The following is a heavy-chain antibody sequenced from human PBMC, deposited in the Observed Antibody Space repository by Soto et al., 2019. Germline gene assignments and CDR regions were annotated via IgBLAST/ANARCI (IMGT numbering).Heavy chain of an antibody. Sequence: EVQLLESGGGLVQPGGSLRLSCAASGFTFRSYVMSWVRQAPGKGLEWISGISSDGGSTYYADSVKGRFTISRDNSKNTLYLQMNSLRAEDAAVYYCAGQGAILDAFDIWGQGTLVTVSS. CDR2: ISSDGGST. CDR3: AGQGAILDAFDI. D-gene: IGHD1-26*01. CDR1: GFTFRSYV. V-gene: IGHV3-23*01. J-gene: IGHJ3*02.